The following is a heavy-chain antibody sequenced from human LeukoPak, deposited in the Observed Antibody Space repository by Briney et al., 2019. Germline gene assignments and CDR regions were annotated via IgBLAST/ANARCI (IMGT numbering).Heavy chain of an antibody. Sequence: SETLSLTCAVSGDSFNTFYWGWIRQPPGKGLEWIGQINYTGSTDYNPSLKSRVTISIDTSNIQFSLKLRSVTAADTAVYYCARVLVWSGYYNDHYYYMDVWDKGTTVTVSS. CDR3: ARVLVWSGYYNDHYYYMDV. J-gene: IGHJ6*03. D-gene: IGHD3-3*01. V-gene: IGHV4-34*01. CDR2: INYTGST. CDR1: GDSFNTFY.